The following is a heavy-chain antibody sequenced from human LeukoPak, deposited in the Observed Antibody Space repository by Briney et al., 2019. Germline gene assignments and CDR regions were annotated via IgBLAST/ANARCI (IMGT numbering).Heavy chain of an antibody. Sequence: ASVKVSCKASGYTFTSYGISWVRQAPGQGLEWMGWISAYNGNTNYAQELQGRVTMTTDTSTSTAYMELRSLRSDDTAVYYCARDTAPTLYYYDSSGYYFPLDYWGQGTLVTVSS. CDR2: ISAYNGNT. J-gene: IGHJ4*02. CDR3: ARDTAPTLYYYDSSGYYFPLDY. D-gene: IGHD3-22*01. V-gene: IGHV1-18*01. CDR1: GYTFTSYG.